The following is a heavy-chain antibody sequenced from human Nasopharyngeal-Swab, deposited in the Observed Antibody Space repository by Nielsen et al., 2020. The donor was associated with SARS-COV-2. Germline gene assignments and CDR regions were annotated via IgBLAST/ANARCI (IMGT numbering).Heavy chain of an antibody. Sequence: SETLSLTCTVSGGSISSSSYYWGWIRRPPGKGLGWIGSIYYSGSTYYNPSLKSRVTISVDTSKNQFSLKLSSVTAADTAVYYCARDAGGYCSSTSCYAIPIWGQGTLVTVSS. D-gene: IGHD2-2*01. J-gene: IGHJ4*02. CDR3: ARDAGGYCSSTSCYAIPI. V-gene: IGHV4-39*07. CDR2: IYYSGST. CDR1: GGSISSSSYY.